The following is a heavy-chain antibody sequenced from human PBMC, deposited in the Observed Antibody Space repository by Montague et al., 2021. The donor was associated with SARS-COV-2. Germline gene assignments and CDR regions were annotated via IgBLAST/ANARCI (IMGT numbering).Heavy chain of an antibody. CDR2: IFWTDDK. CDR1: GFSLISDGVG. Sequence: PALLTPTQTLTLTCTFSGFSLISDGVGVGWIRQPPGKALEWLALIFWTDDKRYNSSLKNRLTVTKDTSKNQVALTMTNMDPLDTGTYYCAHSPLFSSLGDFDSWGQGTLVTVAS. V-gene: IGHV2-5*01. CDR3: AHSPLFSSLGDFDS. D-gene: IGHD7-27*01. J-gene: IGHJ4*02.